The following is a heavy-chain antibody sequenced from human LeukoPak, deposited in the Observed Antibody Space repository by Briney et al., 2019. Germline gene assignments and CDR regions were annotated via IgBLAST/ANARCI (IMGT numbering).Heavy chain of an antibody. D-gene: IGHD5-18*01. CDR2: ISASGTTI. Sequence: PGGSLRLSCAASGFSFSSYEMNWVRQAPGKGLEWVSYISASGTTIYYADSVKGRFTISRDNAEKSLYLQMNSLRAEDTAVYYCARRGIQLWPHDDYWGQGTLVTVSS. V-gene: IGHV3-48*03. CDR1: GFSFSSYE. J-gene: IGHJ4*02. CDR3: ARRGIQLWPHDDY.